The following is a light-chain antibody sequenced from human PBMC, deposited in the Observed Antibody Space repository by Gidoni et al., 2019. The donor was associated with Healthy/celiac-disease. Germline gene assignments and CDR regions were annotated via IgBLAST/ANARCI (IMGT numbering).Light chain of an antibody. V-gene: IGKV1-5*03. CDR2: KAS. CDR1: QSISSW. Sequence: DIQMTQSPSTLSASVGDRVTITCRASQSISSWLAWYQQKPGKAPKLLIYKASSLESGVPSRFSGSGSGTEFTLTISSLQPDDFATYYCQQYNSPQVTFGPGTKVDIK. J-gene: IGKJ3*01. CDR3: QQYNSPQVT.